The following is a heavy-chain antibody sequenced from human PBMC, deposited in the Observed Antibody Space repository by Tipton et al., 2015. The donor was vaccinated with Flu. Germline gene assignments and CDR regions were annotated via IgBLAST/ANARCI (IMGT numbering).Heavy chain of an antibody. V-gene: IGHV4-39*01. CDR1: VCSISSSSYY. J-gene: IGHJ4*02. CDR3: ATKEVSYCSGGSCYSYYFDY. CDR2: IYYSGST. Sequence: TLSLTCTVSVCSISSSSYYWGWIRQPPGKGLEWIGSIYYSGSTYYNPSLKIRVTISVDTSKNQFSLKLSSVTAADTAVYYCATKEVSYCSGGSCYSYYFDYWGQGTLVTVSS. D-gene: IGHD2-15*01.